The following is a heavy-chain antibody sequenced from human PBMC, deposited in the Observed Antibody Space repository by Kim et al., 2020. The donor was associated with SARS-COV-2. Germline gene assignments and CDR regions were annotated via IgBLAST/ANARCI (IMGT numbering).Heavy chain of an antibody. CDR1: GYSFTSYW. Sequence: GESLKISCKGSGYSFTSYWISWVRQMPGKGLEWMGRIDPSDSYTNYSPSFQGHVTISADKSISTAYLQWSSLKASDTAMYYCARGISGTTSPYYYYYGMDVWGQGTTVTVSS. V-gene: IGHV5-10-1*01. D-gene: IGHD1-7*01. J-gene: IGHJ6*02. CDR2: IDPSDSYT. CDR3: ARGISGTTSPYYYYYGMDV.